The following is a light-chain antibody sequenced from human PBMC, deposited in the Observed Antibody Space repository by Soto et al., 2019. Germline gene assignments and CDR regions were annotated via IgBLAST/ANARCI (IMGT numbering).Light chain of an antibody. V-gene: IGKV1-8*01. CDR3: QQYFNYPVT. J-gene: IGKJ2*01. Sequence: ALRMTQSPSSLAASTGDRVTITCRASQGISSSLAWYQQKPGKPPKFLIKAASTLQSGVPSRFSGSGSGTDFTLTISCLQSEDFATYYCQQYFNYPVTFGQGTKLEIK. CDR2: AAS. CDR1: QGISSS.